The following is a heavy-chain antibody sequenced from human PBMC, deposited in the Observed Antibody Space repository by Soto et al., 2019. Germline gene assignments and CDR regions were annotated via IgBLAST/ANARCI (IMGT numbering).Heavy chain of an antibody. V-gene: IGHV3-30*18. CDR3: AKDRTRHFDY. Sequence: GGSLRLSCAASGFTFRSYGMHWVRQAPGKGLEWVAVISYDGNNKYYADSVKGRLTISRDNSKNTVSLQMNSLRVEDTAVYYCAKDRTRHFDYWGQGIPVTVSS. J-gene: IGHJ4*02. D-gene: IGHD1-1*01. CDR2: ISYDGNNK. CDR1: GFTFRSYG.